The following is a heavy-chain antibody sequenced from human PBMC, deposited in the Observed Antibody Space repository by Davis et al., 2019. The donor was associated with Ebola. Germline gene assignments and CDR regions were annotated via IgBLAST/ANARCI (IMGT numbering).Heavy chain of an antibody. CDR1: GYTFTGYY. D-gene: IGHD3-3*01. Sequence: ASVKVSCKASGYTFTGYYMHWVRQAPGQGLEWMGWINPNSGGTNYAQKFQGWVTMTRDTSISTAYMELSRLRSDDTAVYYCARDSLSDYDFWSGYYKVSGMDVWGQGTTVTVSS. J-gene: IGHJ6*02. CDR2: INPNSGGT. V-gene: IGHV1-2*04. CDR3: ARDSLSDYDFWSGYYKVSGMDV.